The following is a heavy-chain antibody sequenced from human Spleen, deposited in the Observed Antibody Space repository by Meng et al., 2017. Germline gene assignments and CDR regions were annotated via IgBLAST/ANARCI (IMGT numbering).Heavy chain of an antibody. CDR2: ISSSSTYI. D-gene: IGHD4-11*01. CDR3: ASLYNYNDYD. Sequence: LSLTCVASGFTFRSYSMNWVRQAPGKGLEWVSSISSSSTYIHYSDSVKGRFTISRDNAKSSLFLQMNSLRADDTAVYYCASLYNYNDYDWGQGTLVTVSS. V-gene: IGHV3-21*01. J-gene: IGHJ4*02. CDR1: GFTFRSYS.